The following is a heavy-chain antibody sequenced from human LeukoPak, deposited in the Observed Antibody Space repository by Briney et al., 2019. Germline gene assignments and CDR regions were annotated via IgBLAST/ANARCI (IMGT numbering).Heavy chain of an antibody. Sequence: GGSLRLSCAASGFIFSSYAMSWVRQAPGKGLEWVSVISGSGDATSYADSVKGRFTISRDNSKNTLYLQLNSLRAEDTAKYYRVKDLGYYNSRSYSNHWGRGALVTVSS. V-gene: IGHV3-23*01. CDR1: GFIFSSYA. CDR3: VKDLGYYNSRSYSNH. D-gene: IGHD3-22*01. J-gene: IGHJ2*01. CDR2: ISGSGDAT.